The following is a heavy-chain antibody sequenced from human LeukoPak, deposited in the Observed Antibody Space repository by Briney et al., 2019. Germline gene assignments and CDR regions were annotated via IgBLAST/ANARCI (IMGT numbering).Heavy chain of an antibody. CDR1: GFIVTNAW. Sequence: GGSLRLSCAASGFIVTNAWMNWVRQAPGKGLEWVCRIQSKTDGGKTDYAAPVKGRFTISRDDSKNTLYLQMNSLRAEDTALYYCARKLWHRNDCWGQGTLVTVSS. CDR2: IQSKTDGGKT. CDR3: ARKLWHRNDC. D-gene: IGHD3-16*01. V-gene: IGHV3-15*07. J-gene: IGHJ4*02.